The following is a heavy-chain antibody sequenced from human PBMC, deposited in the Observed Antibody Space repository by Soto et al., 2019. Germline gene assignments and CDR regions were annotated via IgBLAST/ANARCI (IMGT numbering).Heavy chain of an antibody. CDR2: IYYSGTT. Sequence: PSETLSLTCTVSGGSISSGGYYWSWIRQHPGKGLEWIGYIYYSGTTYYSPSLKSRVTTSIDTSRNQFSLKLTSVTAADTAVYYCARLAFSRFDPWGQGTLVTVSS. J-gene: IGHJ5*02. CDR3: ARLAFSRFDP. V-gene: IGHV4-31*03. CDR1: GGSISSGGYY. D-gene: IGHD3-16*01.